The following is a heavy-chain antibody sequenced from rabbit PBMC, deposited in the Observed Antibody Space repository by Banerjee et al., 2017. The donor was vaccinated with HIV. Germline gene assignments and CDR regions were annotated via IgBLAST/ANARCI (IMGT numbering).Heavy chain of an antibody. V-gene: IGHV1S45*01. CDR2: INTSSGNT. CDR3: ARGNTAGGSGYNL. J-gene: IGHJ4*01. Sequence: QEQLEESGGDLVKPEGSLTLTCTASGFSFSNKYVMCWVRQAPGKGLEWIACINTSSGNTVYATWAKGRFTISKTSWTTVTLQMTSLTAADTATYFCARGNTAGGSGYNLWGPGTLVTVS. D-gene: IGHD8-1*01. CDR1: GFSFSNKYV.